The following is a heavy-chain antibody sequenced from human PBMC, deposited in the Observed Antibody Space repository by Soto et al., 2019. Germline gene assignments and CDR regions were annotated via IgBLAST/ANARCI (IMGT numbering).Heavy chain of an antibody. CDR1: GFTFSSYA. CDR2: ISYDGSNK. Sequence: QVQLVESGGGVVQPGRSLRLSCAASGFTFSSYAMHWVRQAPGKGLEWVAVISYDGSNKYYADSVKGRFTISRDNSKNTLYLPMNSLRAEDTAVYYCERVAVEMATIHVFDYWGQGTLVTVSS. CDR3: ERVAVEMATIHVFDY. V-gene: IGHV3-30-3*01. J-gene: IGHJ4*02. D-gene: IGHD5-12*01.